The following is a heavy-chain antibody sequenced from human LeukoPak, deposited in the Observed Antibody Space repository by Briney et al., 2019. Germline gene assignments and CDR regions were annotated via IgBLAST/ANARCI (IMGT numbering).Heavy chain of an antibody. D-gene: IGHD6-19*01. CDR1: GFSFSTYD. Sequence: PGGSRRLSWAGSGFSFSTYDMLWVRQAPGKGLEWVSAIGSGGDTYYAGSVKGRFTISRESANNSFYLQMNSLNAGDTAVYFCARAVAGTDEIDSWGQGTLVTVSS. J-gene: IGHJ4*02. CDR2: IGSGGDT. V-gene: IGHV3-13*01. CDR3: ARAVAGTDEIDS.